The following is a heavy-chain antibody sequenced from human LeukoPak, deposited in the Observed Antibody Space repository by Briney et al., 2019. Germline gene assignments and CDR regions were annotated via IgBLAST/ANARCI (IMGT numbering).Heavy chain of an antibody. CDR3: AKELGYCSSTSCYEQAFDI. CDR1: GFTFSSYA. Sequence: GGSLRLSCAASGFTFSSYAMSWVRQAPGKGLEWVSGISWNSGSIGCADSVKGRFTISRDNAKNSLYLQMNSLRAEDTALYYCAKELGYCSSTSCYEQAFDIWGQGTMVTVSS. V-gene: IGHV3-9*01. CDR2: ISWNSGSI. D-gene: IGHD2-2*01. J-gene: IGHJ3*02.